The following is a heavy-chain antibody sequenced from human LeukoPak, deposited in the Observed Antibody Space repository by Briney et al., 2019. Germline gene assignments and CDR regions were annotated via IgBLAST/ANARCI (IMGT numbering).Heavy chain of an antibody. CDR3: TRGLAPDPGYFDS. Sequence: PGGSLRLSCAASGFSISSYWMHWVRQVPGKGLVWVSRISPDGSTTGYADSVKGRFTASRDNARNTLYLQINSLRAEDSAVYYCTRGLAPDPGYFDSWGQGTLVTVSS. J-gene: IGHJ4*02. CDR2: ISPDGSTT. V-gene: IGHV3-74*01. D-gene: IGHD1-14*01. CDR1: GFSISSYW.